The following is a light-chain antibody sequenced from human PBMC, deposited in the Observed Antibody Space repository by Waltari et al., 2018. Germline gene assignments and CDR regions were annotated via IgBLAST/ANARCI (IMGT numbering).Light chain of an antibody. V-gene: IGLV7-46*01. CDR2: FTT. Sequence: QAVVTQEPSLTVLPGGPVTLTCCNSTAAVTSGYYPYWFYQKPGQVPRTLIYFTTNKLPVTTARFSGSLLGGKAALTLSGAQPEDEAEYYCLLWYSGARWVFGGGTKLSVL. CDR1: TAAVTSGYY. J-gene: IGLJ3*02. CDR3: LLWYSGARWV.